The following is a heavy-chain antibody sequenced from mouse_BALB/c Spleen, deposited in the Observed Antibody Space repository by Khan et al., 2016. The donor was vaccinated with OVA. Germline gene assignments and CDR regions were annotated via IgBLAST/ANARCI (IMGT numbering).Heavy chain of an antibody. CDR1: GYTFTSYW. V-gene: IGHV1S81*02. J-gene: IGHJ2*01. CDR2: INPSNGRT. CDR3: ASRDGYPLDY. D-gene: IGHD2-3*01. Sequence: QVRLQQPGAELVKPGASVKLSCKASGYTFTSYWMHWVKQRPGQGLEWIGEINPSNGRTNYNEKFKSKATLTVDKSSSTAYMQLSSLTSEDSAVYYYASRDGYPLDYWGQGTTLTVSA.